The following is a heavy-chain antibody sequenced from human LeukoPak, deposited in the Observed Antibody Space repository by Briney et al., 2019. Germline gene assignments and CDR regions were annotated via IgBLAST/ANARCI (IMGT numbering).Heavy chain of an antibody. V-gene: IGHV4-31*03. CDR1: GGSISSGGYY. J-gene: IGHJ3*02. CDR2: IYYSGST. D-gene: IGHD2-15*01. Sequence: SQTLPLTCTVSGGSISSGGYYWSWIRQHPGKGLEWIGYIYYSGSTNYNPSLKSRVTISVDTSKNQFSLKLSSVTAADTAVYYCARGPGYGSGGSCYSFAFDIWGQGTMVTVSS. CDR3: ARGPGYGSGGSCYSFAFDI.